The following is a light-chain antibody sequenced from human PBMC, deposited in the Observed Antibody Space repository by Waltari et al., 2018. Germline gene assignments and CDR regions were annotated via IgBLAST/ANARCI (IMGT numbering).Light chain of an antibody. V-gene: IGLV2-8*01. CDR3: SSYAGSNNYWV. J-gene: IGLJ3*02. Sequence: QSALTQPPSASGSPGQSVTISCTGTSSDVGGYNYVSWYQQYPGRAPKLMLYEVTKRPSGVPDRFSGSKSGNTASLTVSGLQADDEADYYCSSYAGSNNYWVFGGGTTLTVL. CDR1: SSDVGGYNY. CDR2: EVT.